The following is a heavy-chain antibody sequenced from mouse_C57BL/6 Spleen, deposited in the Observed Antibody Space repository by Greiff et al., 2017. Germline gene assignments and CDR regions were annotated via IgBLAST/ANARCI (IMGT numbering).Heavy chain of an antibody. CDR1: GFTFSSYT. CDR3: ARQIGYYYGSSYAMDY. Sequence: EVQVVESGGGLVKPGGSLKLSCAASGFTFSSYTMSWVRQTPEKRLEWVATISGGGGNTYYPDSVKGRFTISRDNAKNTLYLQMSSLRSEDTALYYCARQIGYYYGSSYAMDYWGQGTSVTVSS. J-gene: IGHJ4*01. V-gene: IGHV5-9*01. CDR2: ISGGGGNT. D-gene: IGHD1-1*01.